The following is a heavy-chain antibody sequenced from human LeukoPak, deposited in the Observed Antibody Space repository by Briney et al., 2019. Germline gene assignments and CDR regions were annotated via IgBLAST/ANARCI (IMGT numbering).Heavy chain of an antibody. CDR1: GFTFSSYS. J-gene: IGHJ5*02. V-gene: IGHV3-21*01. Sequence: GGSLRLSCAASGFTFSSYSMNWVRQAPGKGLEWVSSISSSSSYIYYADSVKGRFTISRDNAKNSLYLQMNSLRAEDTAVYYCARSWLPSENWFDPWGQGTLVTVSS. D-gene: IGHD3-9*01. CDR2: ISSSSSYI. CDR3: ARSWLPSENWFDP.